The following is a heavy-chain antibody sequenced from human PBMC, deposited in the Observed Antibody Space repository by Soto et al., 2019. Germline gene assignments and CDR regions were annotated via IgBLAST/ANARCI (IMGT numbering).Heavy chain of an antibody. CDR2: ISGSGGNT. J-gene: IGHJ4*02. D-gene: IGHD1-1*01. V-gene: IGHV3-23*01. Sequence: GGSLRLSCAASGFTFSSYAMSWVRQAPGKGLEWVSTISGSGGNTYYGESVKGRFTLSRDNSKNTLYLQMNSLRAEDTAVYYCAKAEGTGRILFDYWGQGTLVTVSS. CDR1: GFTFSSYA. CDR3: AKAEGTGRILFDY.